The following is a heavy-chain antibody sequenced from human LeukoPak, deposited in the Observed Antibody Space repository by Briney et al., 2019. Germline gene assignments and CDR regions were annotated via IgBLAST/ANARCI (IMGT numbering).Heavy chain of an antibody. CDR2: IYYSGST. V-gene: IGHV4-39*01. D-gene: IGHD2-15*01. Sequence: KPSETLSLTCSVSGGSIGSSSYSWGWIRQPPGKGLEWIGSIYYSGSTYYNPSLKSRLTIAADTSKNQFSLRLSSVTAADTAVYYCARTAGYCSGGTCVDSWGQGTLITVSS. CDR3: ARTAGYCSGGTCVDS. CDR1: GGSIGSSSYS. J-gene: IGHJ4*02.